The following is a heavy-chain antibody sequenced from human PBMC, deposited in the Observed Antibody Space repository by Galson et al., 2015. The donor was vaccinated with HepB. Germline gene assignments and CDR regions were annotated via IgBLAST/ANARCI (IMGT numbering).Heavy chain of an antibody. CDR3: AKQLRSTYCSFGLDV. D-gene: IGHD6-13*01. J-gene: IGHJ6*02. CDR2: IRSKAYGGTT. Sequence: SLRLSCAASGFTFGDYAMNWFRQAPGEGLEWVGFIRSKAYGGTTEYAASVKGRFIISSDDSKSIAYLQMNSLKTEDTAMYYCAKQLRSTYCSFGLDVWGQGTMVTVSS. CDR1: GFTFGDYA. V-gene: IGHV3-49*03.